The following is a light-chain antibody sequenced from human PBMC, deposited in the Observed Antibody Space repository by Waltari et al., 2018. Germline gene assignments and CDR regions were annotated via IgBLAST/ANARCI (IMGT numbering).Light chain of an antibody. J-gene: IGLJ3*02. V-gene: IGLV2-14*01. CDR3: SSYTTPSSWV. CDR2: DVS. CDR1: SGDIGNYKF. Sequence: QSALTQPASVSRSPGQSSTISCTGTSGDIGNYKFVSWYQQERGRAPKLIVYDVSQRPSGVLNRFAGSKSGNTASLTISGVQAEDEADYYCSSYTTPSSWVFGGGTKLTV.